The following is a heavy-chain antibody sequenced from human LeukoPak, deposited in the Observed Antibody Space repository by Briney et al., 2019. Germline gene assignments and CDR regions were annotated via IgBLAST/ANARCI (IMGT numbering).Heavy chain of an antibody. V-gene: IGHV1-8*01. J-gene: IGHJ4*02. CDR1: VYTFTMYD. CDR3: ARMGSSNGDLDY. Sequence: GASVTVSYKASVYTFTMYDINWVRQAAGQGREGIGRITPNSGNTGYAQKFQGRVTMTRNTSISTAYMELSSLRSEDTAVYYCARMGSSNGDLDYWGQGTLVTVSS. D-gene: IGHD2-8*01. CDR2: ITPNSGNT.